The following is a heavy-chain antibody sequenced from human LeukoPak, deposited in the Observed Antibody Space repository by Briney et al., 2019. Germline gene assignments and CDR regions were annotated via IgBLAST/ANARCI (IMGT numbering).Heavy chain of an antibody. CDR2: ISYDGSNK. Sequence: GGSLRLSCAASGFTFSSYAMHWVRQAPGKGLEWVAVISYDGSNKYYADSAKGRFTISRDNSKNTLYLQMNSLRAEDTAVYYCARDSSRYCSGGSCPYGMDVWGKGTTVTVSS. V-gene: IGHV3-30*04. D-gene: IGHD2-15*01. J-gene: IGHJ6*04. CDR3: ARDSSRYCSGGSCPYGMDV. CDR1: GFTFSSYA.